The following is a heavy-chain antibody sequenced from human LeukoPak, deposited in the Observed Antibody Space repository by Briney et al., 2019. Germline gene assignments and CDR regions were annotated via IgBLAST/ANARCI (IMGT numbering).Heavy chain of an antibody. CDR2: INHSGST. J-gene: IGHJ5*02. D-gene: IGHD6-13*01. V-gene: IGHV4-34*01. CDR3: ARVVAAAGNNWFDP. CDR1: GGSFSGYY. Sequence: SETLSLTCAVYGGSFSGYYWSWIRQPPGKGLEWIGEINHSGSTNYNPSLKSRVTISIDTSKNQFSLKLNSVTAADTAVYYCARVVAAAGNNWFDPWGQGTLVTVSS.